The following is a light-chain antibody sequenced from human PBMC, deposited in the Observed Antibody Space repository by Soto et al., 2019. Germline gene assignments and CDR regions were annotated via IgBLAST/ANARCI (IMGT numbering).Light chain of an antibody. V-gene: IGLV2-14*03. CDR1: SSDVGAYDY. CDR2: EVS. CDR3: SSHTSSNTRI. Sequence: QSALTQPASVSGSPGQSIAISCTGTSSDVGAYDYVSWYQQHPDKAPKLMIYEVSNRPSGVSNRFSGSKSVNTATLTISGLQAEDEADYSCSSHTSSNTRIFGTGTKVTVL. J-gene: IGLJ1*01.